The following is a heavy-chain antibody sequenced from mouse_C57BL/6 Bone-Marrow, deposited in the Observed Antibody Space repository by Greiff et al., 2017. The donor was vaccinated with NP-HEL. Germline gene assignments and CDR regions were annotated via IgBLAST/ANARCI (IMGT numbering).Heavy chain of an antibody. V-gene: IGHV1-42*01. D-gene: IGHD2-5*01. CDR3: ANSKRFAY. Sequence: EVQLQQSGPELVKPGASVKISCKASGYSFTGYYMNWVKQSPEKSLGWIGEINPSTGGTTYNQKFKAKATLTVDKSSSTAYMQLKSLTSEDSAVYYCANSKRFAYWGQGTLVTVSA. CDR1: GYSFTGYY. CDR2: INPSTGGT. J-gene: IGHJ3*01.